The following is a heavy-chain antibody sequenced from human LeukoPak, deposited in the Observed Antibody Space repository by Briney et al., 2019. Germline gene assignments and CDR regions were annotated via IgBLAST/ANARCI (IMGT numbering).Heavy chain of an antibody. CDR1: GYTFTGYY. J-gene: IGHJ5*02. Sequence: ASVKVSCKASGYTFTGYYMNWVRQAHGQGLEWMGWINPNSGGTNYAQKFQGRVTMTRDTSISTAYMELSRLRSDDTAVYYCARGEDIVVVVAATRNWFDPWGQGTLVTVSS. CDR3: ARGEDIVVVVAATRNWFDP. CDR2: INPNSGGT. V-gene: IGHV1-2*02. D-gene: IGHD2-15*01.